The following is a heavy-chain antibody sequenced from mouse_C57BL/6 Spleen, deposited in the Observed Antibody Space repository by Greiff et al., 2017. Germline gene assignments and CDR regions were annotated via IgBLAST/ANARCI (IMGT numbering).Heavy chain of an antibody. V-gene: IGHV1-22*01. J-gene: IGHJ4*01. CDR2: INPNDGGT. Sequence: VQLQQSGPELVKPGASVKMSCKASGYTFTDYNMHWVKQSHGKSLEWIGYINPNDGGTSYNQKFKGKATLTVTKSSSTAYMELRSLTSEESAVYYCARAPHYYGSSPRYAMDYWGQGTSVTVSS. D-gene: IGHD1-1*01. CDR3: ARAPHYYGSSPRYAMDY. CDR1: GYTFTDYN.